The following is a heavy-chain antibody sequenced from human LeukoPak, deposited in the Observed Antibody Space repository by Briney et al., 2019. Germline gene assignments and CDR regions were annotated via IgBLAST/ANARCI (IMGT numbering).Heavy chain of an antibody. D-gene: IGHD5-18*01. V-gene: IGHV4-61*02. Sequence: SQTLSLTCTVSGGSISSGSYYWSWIRQPAGKGLEWIVRIYTSGSTNYNPSLKSRVTISVDTSKNQFSLQLSSVTAADTAVYYCARVADTAMVPPADWFDPWGQGTLVTVSS. CDR3: ARVADTAMVPPADWFDP. J-gene: IGHJ5*02. CDR1: GGSISSGSYY. CDR2: IYTSGST.